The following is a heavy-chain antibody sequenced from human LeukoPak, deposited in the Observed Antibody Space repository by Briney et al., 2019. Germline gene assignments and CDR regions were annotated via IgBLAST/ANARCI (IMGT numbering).Heavy chain of an antibody. J-gene: IGHJ4*02. V-gene: IGHV3-23*01. CDR3: AKDSNYYDSPGGIN. CDR2: ISGSGGST. Sequence: SLRLSCAXXXFTFSXYAMSWVRQAPGKGLEWVSAISGSGGSTYYADSVKGGFTIARENSKNTLYLQMNSLRAEDTAVYYCAKDSNYYDSPGGINWGQGTLVTVSS. CDR1: XFTFSXYA. D-gene: IGHD3-22*01.